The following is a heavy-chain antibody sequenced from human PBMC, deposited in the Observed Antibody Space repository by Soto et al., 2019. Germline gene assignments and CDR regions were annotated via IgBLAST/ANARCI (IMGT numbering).Heavy chain of an antibody. J-gene: IGHJ4*02. D-gene: IGHD3-16*01. V-gene: IGHV2-5*01. CDR3: AHSPWGAAPDY. CDR2: IYWNDDK. Sequence: QITLKESGPTLVKPTQTLTLTCALSGFSVSARGVGVGWIRQPPGKALEWLAIIYWNDDKLYRPSLQSRLTITKDTSKNQVVLTMTNMDPVDTATYYCAHSPWGAAPDYWCQGTPFTVAS. CDR1: GFSVSARGVG.